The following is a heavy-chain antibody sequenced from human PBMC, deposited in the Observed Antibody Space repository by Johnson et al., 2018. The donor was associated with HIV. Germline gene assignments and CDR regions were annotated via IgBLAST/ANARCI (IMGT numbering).Heavy chain of an antibody. CDR3: TTEVLGWELPVSWTRAFEI. V-gene: IGHV3-15*05. J-gene: IGHJ3*02. CDR2: IKTKTDGEAT. D-gene: IGHD1-26*01. Sequence: VQLVESGGGLVKPGGSLRLSCAASGLTFSNAWMSWVRQAPGKGLEWVGRIKTKTDGEATDYAAPVKGKFTISRDDSRDTLYLQMSSLKTEDTAMYYCTTEVLGWELPVSWTRAFEIWGQGTMVTVSS. CDR1: GLTFSNAW.